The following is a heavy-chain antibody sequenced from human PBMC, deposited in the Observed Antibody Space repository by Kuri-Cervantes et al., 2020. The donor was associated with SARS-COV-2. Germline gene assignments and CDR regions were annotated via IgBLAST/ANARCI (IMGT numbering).Heavy chain of an antibody. CDR1: GYTFTGYY. V-gene: IGHV1-2*02. D-gene: IGHD5-18*01. J-gene: IGHJ4*02. CDR3: ARAAMAVYYFDY. Sequence: ASVKVSCKASGYTFTGYYMHWVRQAPGQELEWMGWINPNSGGTNYAQKFQGRVTMTRDTSISTAYMELSRLRSDDTAVYYCARAAMAVYYFDYWGQGTLVTVSS. CDR2: INPNSGGT.